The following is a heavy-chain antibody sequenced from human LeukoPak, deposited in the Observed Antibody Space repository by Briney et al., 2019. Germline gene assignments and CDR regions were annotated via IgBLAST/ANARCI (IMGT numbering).Heavy chain of an antibody. CDR2: ISGSGGST. D-gene: IGHD3-22*01. Sequence: GGSLRLSCAASGFTFSSYAMSWVRQAPGKGLEWVSAISGSGGSTYYADSVKGRFTISRDNSKNTLYLQMNSLRAEDTAVYYCAKGYNSGWYGHYYDSSGYYPPDYWGQGTLVTVSS. J-gene: IGHJ4*02. CDR3: AKGYNSGWYGHYYDSSGYYPPDY. V-gene: IGHV3-23*01. CDR1: GFTFSSYA.